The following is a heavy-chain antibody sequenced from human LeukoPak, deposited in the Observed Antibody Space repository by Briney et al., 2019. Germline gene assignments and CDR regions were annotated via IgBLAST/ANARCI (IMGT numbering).Heavy chain of an antibody. Sequence: ASVKVSCKASGYTFINNWMHWVRQAPGQGLEWMGWINTNTGNPTYAQGFTGRFVFSLDTSVSTAYLQISSLKAEDTAVYYCARGRVEYYYSMDVWGKGTTVTVSS. CDR3: ARGRVEYYYSMDV. D-gene: IGHD2-15*01. J-gene: IGHJ6*03. CDR2: INTNTGNP. CDR1: GYTFINNW. V-gene: IGHV7-4-1*02.